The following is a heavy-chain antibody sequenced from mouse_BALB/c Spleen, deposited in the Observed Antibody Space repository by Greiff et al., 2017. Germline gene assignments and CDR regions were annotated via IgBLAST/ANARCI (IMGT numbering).Heavy chain of an antibody. CDR3: ATKAY. J-gene: IGHJ3*01. Sequence: EVQRVESGGGLVKPGGSLKLSCAASGFTFSSYAMSWVRQSPEKRLEWVAEISSGGSYTYYPDTVTGRFTISRDNAKNTLYLEMSSLRSEDTAMYYCATKAYWGQGTLVTVSA. CDR2: ISSGGSYT. CDR1: GFTFSSYA. V-gene: IGHV5-9-4*01.